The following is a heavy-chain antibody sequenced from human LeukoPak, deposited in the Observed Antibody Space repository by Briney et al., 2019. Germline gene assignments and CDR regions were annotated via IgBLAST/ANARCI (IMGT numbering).Heavy chain of an antibody. CDR2: ISVSGNTI. J-gene: IGHJ2*01. V-gene: IGHV3-11*01. D-gene: IGHD6-19*01. CDR3: ARDPNSSSGRVWYSDL. Sequence: PGGSLRLSCAASGFTFSEYHMNWIRQAPGKGLEWISHISVSGNTIFYADSVKGRFTISRDNAKNSLYLQMESLRAEDTAVYYCARDPNSSSGRVWYSDLWGRGTLVAVSS. CDR1: GFTFSEYH.